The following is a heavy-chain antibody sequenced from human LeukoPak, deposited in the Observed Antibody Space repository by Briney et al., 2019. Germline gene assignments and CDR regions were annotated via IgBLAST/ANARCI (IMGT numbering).Heavy chain of an antibody. CDR2: IIPIFGTA. CDR1: GYTFTSYD. CDR3: ARDGEIGDYYGMDV. V-gene: IGHV1-69*05. Sequence: ASVKVSCKASGYTFTSYDISWVRQAPGQGLEWMGGIIPIFGTANYAQKFQGRVTITTDESTSTAYMELSSLRSEDTAVYYCARDGEIGDYYGMDVWGQGTTVTVSS. J-gene: IGHJ6*02. D-gene: IGHD7-27*01.